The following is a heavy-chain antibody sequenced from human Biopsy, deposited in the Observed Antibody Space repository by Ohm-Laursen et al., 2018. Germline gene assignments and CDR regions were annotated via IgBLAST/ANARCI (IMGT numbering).Heavy chain of an antibody. CDR1: GGSISNNNYY. D-gene: IGHD5-24*01. CDR3: ASAGYNPDWNFDL. V-gene: IGHV4-61*05. CDR2: IYFTGRT. J-gene: IGHJ2*01. Sequence: SDTLSLTCTVSGGSISNNNYYWGWIRQPPGKALEWIGYIYFTGRTSYNPSLKSRVTMSVNTSKKQFSLRLSSVTAADTAVYYCASAGYNPDWNFDLWGRGTRVTVSS.